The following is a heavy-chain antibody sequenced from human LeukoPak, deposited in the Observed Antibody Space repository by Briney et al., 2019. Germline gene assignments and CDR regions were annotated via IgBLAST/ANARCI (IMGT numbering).Heavy chain of an antibody. V-gene: IGHV3-53*01. D-gene: IGHD5-12*01. J-gene: IGHJ6*03. CDR2: IYSGGST. Sequence: GGSLRLSCAASGFTVSSNYMSWVRQAPGKGLEWVSVIYSGGSTYYADSVKGRFTISRDNSKNTLYLQMNSLRVEDTAVYYCASWLFYYYYMDVWGKGTTVTVSS. CDR1: GFTVSSNY. CDR3: ASWLFYYYYMDV.